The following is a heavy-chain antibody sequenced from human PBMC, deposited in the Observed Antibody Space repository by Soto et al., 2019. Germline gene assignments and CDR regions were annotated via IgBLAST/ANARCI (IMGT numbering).Heavy chain of an antibody. J-gene: IGHJ4*02. CDR2: INHSGST. CDR1: GGSFSGYY. CDR3: ARGQSSLLLDC. Sequence: QVQLQQWGAGLLKPSETLSLTCAVYGGSFSGYYWSWIRQPPGKGLEWIGEINHSGSTNYNPSLNSRVTISVDTSKNQFSLKRSSVTAADTAVYYCARGQSSLLLDCWGQGVLVTVSS. V-gene: IGHV4-34*01. D-gene: IGHD2-8*02.